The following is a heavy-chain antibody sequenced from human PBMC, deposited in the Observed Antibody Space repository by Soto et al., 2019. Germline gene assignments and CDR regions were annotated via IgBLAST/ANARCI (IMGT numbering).Heavy chain of an antibody. CDR1: GFTFSSYG. D-gene: IGHD2-2*01. J-gene: IGHJ6*01. CDR3: ASRTDCSSITCYHLEISDGMDV. CDR2: IWYDGSNK. Sequence: SCAASGFTFSSYGMPWVRQSPGKGLEWVAVIWYDGSNKYYADSVKGRFTISRDNSKNTLYLQMNSLRAEDTAVYYCASRTDCSSITCYHLEISDGMDVRGRRTTATGSA. V-gene: IGHV3-33*01.